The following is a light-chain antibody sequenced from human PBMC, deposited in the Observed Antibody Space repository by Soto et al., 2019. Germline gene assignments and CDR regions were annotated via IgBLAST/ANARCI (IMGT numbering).Light chain of an antibody. Sequence: DIQMTQSPSTLSASVGDRVSITCRASQNISSWLAWYQQKPGKAPKLLIYDASSLESGVPPRFSGSGSGTDFTLTISSLHPEDFAFYYCQQTYSIPITFGQGTRLEIK. CDR3: QQTYSIPIT. J-gene: IGKJ5*01. CDR2: DAS. V-gene: IGKV1-5*01. CDR1: QNISSW.